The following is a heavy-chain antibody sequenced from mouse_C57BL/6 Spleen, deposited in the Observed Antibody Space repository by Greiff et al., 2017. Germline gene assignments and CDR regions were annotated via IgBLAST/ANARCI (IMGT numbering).Heavy chain of an antibody. CDR1: GFSLTSYG. V-gene: IGHV2-2*01. CDR3: ARKDAYAMDY. J-gene: IGHJ4*01. Sequence: VKLQESGPGLVQPSQSLSITCTVSGFSLTSYGVHWVRQSPGKGLEWLGVIWSGGSTDYNAAFISRLSISKDNSKSQVFFKMNSLQADDTAIYYCARKDAYAMDYWGQGTSVTVSS. CDR2: IWSGGST.